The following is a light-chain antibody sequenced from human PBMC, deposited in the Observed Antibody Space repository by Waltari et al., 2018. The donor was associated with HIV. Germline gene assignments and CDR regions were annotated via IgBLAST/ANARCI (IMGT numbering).Light chain of an antibody. CDR2: DTS. V-gene: IGKV3-11*01. CDR3: HQRSTWPL. CDR1: RSVGYS. Sequence: EGVLTHSPGILSLSPGARATLSCRASRSVGYSVAWYQQKPGQPPRLLIFDTSNRATGIPARFSGSGSGTDFTLTISSLEPDDFAVYYCHQRSTWPLFGQGARLEIK. J-gene: IGKJ5*01.